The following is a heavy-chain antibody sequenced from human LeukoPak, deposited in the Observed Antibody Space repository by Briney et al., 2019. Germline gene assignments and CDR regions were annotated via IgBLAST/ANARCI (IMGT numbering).Heavy chain of an antibody. CDR1: GFTFSSYG. D-gene: IGHD3-10*01. Sequence: GGSLRLSCVASGFTFSSYGMHWVRQAPGKGLEWVAVISYDGSNKYYADSVKGRFTISRDNSKNTLYLQMNSLRAEDTAVYYCAKDIDAPLWGDAFDIWGQGTMVTVSS. CDR2: ISYDGSNK. V-gene: IGHV3-30*18. J-gene: IGHJ3*02. CDR3: AKDIDAPLWGDAFDI.